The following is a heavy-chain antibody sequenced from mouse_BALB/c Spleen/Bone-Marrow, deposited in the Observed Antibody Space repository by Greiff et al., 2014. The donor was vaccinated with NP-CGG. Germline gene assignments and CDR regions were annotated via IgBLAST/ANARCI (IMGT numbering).Heavy chain of an antibody. CDR2: IHYSGST. Sequence: QSGPDLVKPSQSLSLTCTVTGYSITSGYSWHWIRQFPGNKLEWMGYIHYSGSTNYNPSLKSRISITRDTSKNQFLLQLNSVTTEDTATYYCAKDDYGRSRFAYWGQGTLVTVSA. J-gene: IGHJ3*01. V-gene: IGHV3-1*02. D-gene: IGHD1-1*01. CDR3: AKDDYGRSRFAY. CDR1: GYSITSGYS.